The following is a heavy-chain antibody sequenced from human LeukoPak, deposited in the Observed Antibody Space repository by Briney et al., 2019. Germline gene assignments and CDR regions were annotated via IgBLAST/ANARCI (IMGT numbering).Heavy chain of an antibody. CDR1: GGSISTSKW. CDR3: ATATYYYDSSGYDY. J-gene: IGHJ4*02. CDR2: IYYSGST. V-gene: IGHV4-4*02. Sequence: PSETLSLTCAVSGGSISTSKWWSWVRQPPGKGLEWIGEIYYSGSTNYNPSLNDRVTISVDTSKNQFSLKLNSVTAADTAVYYCATATYYYDSSGYDYWGQGTLVTVSS. D-gene: IGHD3-22*01.